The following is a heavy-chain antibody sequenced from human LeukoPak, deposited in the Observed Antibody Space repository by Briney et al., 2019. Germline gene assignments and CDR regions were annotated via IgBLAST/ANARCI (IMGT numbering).Heavy chain of an antibody. V-gene: IGHV1-2*02. CDR2: SNPNTGGT. CDR3: ARGPPTIVVVITTGHFDS. D-gene: IGHD3-22*01. J-gene: IGHJ4*02. Sequence: ASVKVSCKASVYTLTGYYIHGVRQAPGHRRECGGYSNPNTGGTNYVQKFQGRVTMTRDTSISTAYMELRRLRSDDSAVYYCARGPPTIVVVITTGHFDSWGQGTLVTVSS. CDR1: VYTLTGYY.